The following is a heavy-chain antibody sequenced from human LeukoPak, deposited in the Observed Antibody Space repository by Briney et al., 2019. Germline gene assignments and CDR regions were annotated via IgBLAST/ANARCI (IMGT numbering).Heavy chain of an antibody. D-gene: IGHD3-16*02. CDR3: AKGGSYRSQPYFDY. V-gene: IGHV3-23*01. CDR2: ISDSGGYT. Sequence: GGSLRLSCAASGLTFRTYAMSWVRQAPGKGLEWVSSISDSGGYTFYADSVKGRFTISRDNSKNTVYLQMNSLRAEDTAVYYCAKGGSYRSQPYFDYWGQGTPVTVSS. CDR1: GLTFRTYA. J-gene: IGHJ4*02.